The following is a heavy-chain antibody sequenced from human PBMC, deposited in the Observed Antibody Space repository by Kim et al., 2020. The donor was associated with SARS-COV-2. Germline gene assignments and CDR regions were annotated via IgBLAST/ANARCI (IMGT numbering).Heavy chain of an antibody. CDR1: GYTFTGYY. J-gene: IGHJ5*02. D-gene: IGHD1-26*01. CDR2: INPNSGGT. CDR3: ARDLVVGATSGGWFDP. V-gene: IGHV1-2*04. Sequence: ASVKVSCKASGYTFTGYYMHWVRQAPGQGLEWMGWINPNSGGTNYAQKFQGWVTMTRDTSISTAYMELSRLRSDDTAVYYCARDLVVGATSGGWFDPWGQGTLVTVSS.